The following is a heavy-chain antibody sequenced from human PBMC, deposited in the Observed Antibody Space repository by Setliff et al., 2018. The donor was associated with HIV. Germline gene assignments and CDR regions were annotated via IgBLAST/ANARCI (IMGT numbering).Heavy chain of an antibody. CDR1: GYTFTSYG. D-gene: IGHD3-3*01. V-gene: IGHV1-18*01. CDR3: ARQFLDWSNDYYSRYYMDV. CDR2: ISAYNGNT. J-gene: IGHJ6*03. Sequence: ASVKVSCKASGYTFTSYGISWVRQAPGQGLEWMGWISAYNGNTHYAQRLQGRVTMATDTSTRTAYMELRSLRSDDTAVYYCARQFLDWSNDYYSRYYMDVWGKGTTVTVSS.